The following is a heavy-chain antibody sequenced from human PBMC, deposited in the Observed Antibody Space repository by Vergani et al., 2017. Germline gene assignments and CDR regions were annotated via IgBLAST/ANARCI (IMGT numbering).Heavy chain of an antibody. Sequence: VQLVESGGGLVQPGGSLRLSCAASGFTFSSYAMSWVRQAPGKGLEWVSAISGSGGSTYYADSVKGRFTISRDNSKNTLYLQMNSLRAEDTAVYYCAKDQGYCSSTSCSHYYYYGMDVWGQGTTVTVSS. CDR3: AKDQGYCSSTSCSHYYYYGMDV. CDR1: GFTFSSYA. J-gene: IGHJ6*02. D-gene: IGHD2-2*01. V-gene: IGHV3-23*04. CDR2: ISGSGGST.